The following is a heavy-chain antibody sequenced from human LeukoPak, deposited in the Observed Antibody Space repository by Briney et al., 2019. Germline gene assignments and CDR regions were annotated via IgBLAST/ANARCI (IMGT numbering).Heavy chain of an antibody. D-gene: IGHD3-3*01. CDR1: GFTFGDFG. CDR3: AREEAFQLEASLDQ. V-gene: IGHV3-33*01. J-gene: IGHJ4*02. CDR2: VWKDGSDE. Sequence: GGSLRLSCAAAGFTFGDFGMHWVRQAPGKGLEWVALVWKDGSDEFYADSVKGRFTISRDNSRNTLSLQMNSLRGEDTAVYYCAREEAFQLEASLDQWGQGTLVTVSS.